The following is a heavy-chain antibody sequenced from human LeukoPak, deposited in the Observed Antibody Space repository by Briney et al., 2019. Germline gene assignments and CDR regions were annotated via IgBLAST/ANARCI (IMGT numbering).Heavy chain of an antibody. D-gene: IGHD6-13*01. Sequence: GGSLRLSCAASGFTFSDYHMSWIRQASGKGLEWVSYVSSSGGTISYADSVKGRFTISRDNAKNSLYLQMNSLRAEDTAVYYCARVSSMDYWGQGTLVTVSS. CDR2: VSSSGGTI. CDR1: GFTFSDYH. J-gene: IGHJ4*02. V-gene: IGHV3-11*04. CDR3: ARVSSMDY.